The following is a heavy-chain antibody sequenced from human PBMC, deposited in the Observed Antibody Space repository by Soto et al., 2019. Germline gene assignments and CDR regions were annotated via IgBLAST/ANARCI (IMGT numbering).Heavy chain of an antibody. CDR2: ISAYNGNT. Sequence: ASVKVSCKASGYTFTSYGISWVRQAPGQGLEWMGWISAYNGNTNYAQKLQGRVTMTTDTSTSTAYMELRSLRSDDTAVYYCARVETGYYYYYYYGMDVWGQGTTVTVSS. J-gene: IGHJ6*02. D-gene: IGHD3-9*01. V-gene: IGHV1-18*01. CDR1: GYTFTSYG. CDR3: ARVETGYYYYYYYGMDV.